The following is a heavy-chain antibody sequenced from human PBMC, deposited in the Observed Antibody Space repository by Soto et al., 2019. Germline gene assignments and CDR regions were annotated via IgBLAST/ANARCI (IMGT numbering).Heavy chain of an antibody. V-gene: IGHV3-30*18. CDR3: AKDRGGDCPDNSCYFGADY. CDR1: GFTFSSYG. J-gene: IGHJ4*02. Sequence: GGSLRLSCVGSGFTFSSYGMHWVRQVPGKGLECVAVISDTGSSHYYAASVEGRFTISRENSKNTLSLHMDRLRVEDTAVYYCAKDRGGDCPDNSCYFGADYWGQGTPVTVSS. CDR2: ISDTGSSH. D-gene: IGHD2-2*01.